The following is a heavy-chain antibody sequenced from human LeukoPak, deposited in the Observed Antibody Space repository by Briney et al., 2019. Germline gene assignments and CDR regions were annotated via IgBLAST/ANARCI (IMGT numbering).Heavy chain of an antibody. J-gene: IGHJ6*02. CDR2: ININNGNT. Sequence: ASVKVSCKASGYTFTSCGISWVRQAPGQGLEWIGCININNGNTEYAQNLQARVTMTTDTSTSTAYMELRSLRSDDTAVYYCARDALKWESGYDYYYGLDVWGQGTTVTVSS. CDR1: GYTFTSCG. V-gene: IGHV1-18*01. CDR3: ARDALKWESGYDYYYGLDV. D-gene: IGHD1-26*01.